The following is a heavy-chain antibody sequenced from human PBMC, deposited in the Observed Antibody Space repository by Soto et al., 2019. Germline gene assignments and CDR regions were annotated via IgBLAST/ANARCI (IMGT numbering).Heavy chain of an antibody. Sequence: QVQLQQSGPGLVKPSETLSLTCTVSGGSISNGAYLWSWIRQQPGKGLEYIGYIYYSGSTYYNPSLKSRITISVDTSKPQFSLKLSSVTAADTAVYFCARERRDGHSYTPDYWGQGTLVTVSS. CDR2: IYYSGST. V-gene: IGHV4-31*03. J-gene: IGHJ4*02. CDR3: ARERRDGHSYTPDY. D-gene: IGHD3-10*01. CDR1: GGSISNGAYL.